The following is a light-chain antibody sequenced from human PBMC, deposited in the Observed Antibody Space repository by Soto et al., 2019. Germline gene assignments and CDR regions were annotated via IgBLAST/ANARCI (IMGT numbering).Light chain of an antibody. CDR3: QQYDSPLPLP. V-gene: IGKV3-20*01. J-gene: IGKJ4*01. Sequence: EIVLTQSPGTLPLSPGERATLSCRASQSVSSSSLAWYQQKPGQAPRLLIYGASSRATGIPDRFSGSGSGTDFTLTISRLEPEDFAVYYCQQYDSPLPLPFGGGTKVDIK. CDR2: GAS. CDR1: QSVSSSS.